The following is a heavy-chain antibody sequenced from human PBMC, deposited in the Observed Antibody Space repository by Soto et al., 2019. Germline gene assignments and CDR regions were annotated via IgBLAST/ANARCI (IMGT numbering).Heavy chain of an antibody. D-gene: IGHD4-17*01. V-gene: IGHV3-9*01. CDR1: GFRFDDYG. J-gene: IGHJ4*02. Sequence: GGSLRLSCEVSGFRFDDYGMHWVRQAPGKGLEWIAGISRDSRSISYGASMKGRFTISRDNAKNSLYLELNSLRADDTAFYYCVKDALTTVAYYFDYWGQGALVTVSS. CDR3: VKDALTTVAYYFDY. CDR2: ISRDSRSI.